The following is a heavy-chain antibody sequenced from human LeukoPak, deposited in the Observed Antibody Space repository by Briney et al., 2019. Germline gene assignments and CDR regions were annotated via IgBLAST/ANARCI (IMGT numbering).Heavy chain of an antibody. CDR2: IYHSGST. CDR1: GYSINSGHY. CDR3: ARQEGPLTYYYGSAQWDYYYMDV. Sequence: SETLSLTCAVSGYSINSGHYWGWIRQPPGKGLEWIGNIYHSGSTFYNPSLKSRVTISADTSKNQFSLNLTSVTAADTAVYYCARQEGPLTYYYGSAQWDYYYMDVWGKGTTVTVSS. J-gene: IGHJ6*03. V-gene: IGHV4-38-2*01. D-gene: IGHD3-10*01.